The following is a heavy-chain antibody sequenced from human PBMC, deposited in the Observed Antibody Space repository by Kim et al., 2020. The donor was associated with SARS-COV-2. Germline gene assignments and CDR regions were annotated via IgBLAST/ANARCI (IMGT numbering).Heavy chain of an antibody. CDR2: A. J-gene: IGHJ4*02. V-gene: IGHV1-69*01. CDR3: ARAGGYPLFDY. Sequence: ANYAQKFQGRVTITADESTSTAYMELSSLRSEDTAVYYCARAGGYPLFDYWGQGTLVTVSS. D-gene: IGHD1-26*01.